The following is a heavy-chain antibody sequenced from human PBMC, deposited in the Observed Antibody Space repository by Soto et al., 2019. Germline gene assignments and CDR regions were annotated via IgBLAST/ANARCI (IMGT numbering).Heavy chain of an antibody. J-gene: IGHJ6*02. V-gene: IGHV4-31*03. Sequence: SETLSLTCNVSGGAIDSGGYYWCWIRQLPGKGLEWIGYIYYRGSTYYNPSLKSRVSISIDTSKNQFSLKLISVTAAATAVYYCARVGSSYARRGLGVWGQGTTVTVSS. D-gene: IGHD3-16*01. CDR2: IYYRGST. CDR3: ARVGSSYARRGLGV. CDR1: GGAIDSGGYY.